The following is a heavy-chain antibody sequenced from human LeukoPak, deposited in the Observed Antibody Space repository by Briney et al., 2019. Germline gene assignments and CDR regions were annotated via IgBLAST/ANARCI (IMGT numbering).Heavy chain of an antibody. Sequence: GGSLRLSCAASGFTVSSNYMSWDRQAPGKGLEWVSVIYSGGSTYYADSVKGRFTISRHNSKNTLYLQMNSLRAEDTAVYYCAREFGSGSYYRINWGQGTLVTVSS. V-gene: IGHV3-53*04. CDR1: GFTVSSNY. CDR3: AREFGSGSYYRIN. CDR2: IYSGGST. J-gene: IGHJ4*02. D-gene: IGHD3-10*01.